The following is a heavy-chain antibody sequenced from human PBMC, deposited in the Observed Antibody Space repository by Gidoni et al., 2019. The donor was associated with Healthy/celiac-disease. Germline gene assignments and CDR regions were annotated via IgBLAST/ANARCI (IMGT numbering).Heavy chain of an antibody. CDR3: GRDGGGGNYFIFDY. CDR2: LYYSGGT. CDR1: GGSISSGGYY. Sequence: QVQLQESGPGLVKPSQTLSLTCTVSGGSISSGGYYWSWIRQHPGKGLEWIGSLYYSGGTSQNPAHKGVVTIVVGPFKKPFSLKLSLGTAAGTAGYYCGRDGGGGNYFIFDYWGQGTLVTVSS. D-gene: IGHD4-4*01. V-gene: IGHV4-31*01. J-gene: IGHJ4*02.